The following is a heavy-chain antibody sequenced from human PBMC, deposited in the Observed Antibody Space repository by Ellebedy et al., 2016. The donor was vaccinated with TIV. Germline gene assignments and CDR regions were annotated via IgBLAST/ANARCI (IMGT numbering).Heavy chain of an antibody. D-gene: IGHD6-19*01. CDR1: GGSITSYY. Sequence: GSLRLXCSVSGGSITSYYWSWVRQTAGKGLEWIGRYHRGGTTTYNPALKSRLIMSVDTSKNHFSLRLTSVTAADTAVYYCARDRLSIAVPGTLYYSYQMDLWGKGTTVTVSS. V-gene: IGHV4-4*07. J-gene: IGHJ6*03. CDR3: ARDRLSIAVPGTLYYSYQMDL. CDR2: YHRGGTT.